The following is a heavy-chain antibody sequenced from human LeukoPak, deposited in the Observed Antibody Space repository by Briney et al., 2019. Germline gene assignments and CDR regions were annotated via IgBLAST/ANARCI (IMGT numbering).Heavy chain of an antibody. CDR3: ASRSFYDSSGYYSP. Sequence: SETLSLTCTVSGGSVSSNTYYWGWIRQPPGKGLEWIGTIYYSVNTYYNPPLKSRVTISVDTSKNQFSLKLSSVTAADTAVYYCASRSFYDSSGYYSPWGQGTMVTVSS. D-gene: IGHD3-22*01. CDR2: IYYSVNT. J-gene: IGHJ3*01. CDR1: GGSVSSNTYY. V-gene: IGHV4-39*07.